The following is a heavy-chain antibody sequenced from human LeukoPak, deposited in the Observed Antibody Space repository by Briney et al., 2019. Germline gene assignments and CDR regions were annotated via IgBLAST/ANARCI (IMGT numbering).Heavy chain of an antibody. D-gene: IGHD4-17*01. J-gene: IGHJ4*02. Sequence: SETLSLTCAVYGGSFSGYYWSWIRQPPGKGLEWIGEINHSGSTNYNPSLKSRVTISVDTSKNQFSLKLSSVTAADTAVYYCARDRLTPTVIDYWGQGTLVTVSS. CDR2: INHSGST. V-gene: IGHV4-34*01. CDR1: GGSFSGYY. CDR3: ARDRLTPTVIDY.